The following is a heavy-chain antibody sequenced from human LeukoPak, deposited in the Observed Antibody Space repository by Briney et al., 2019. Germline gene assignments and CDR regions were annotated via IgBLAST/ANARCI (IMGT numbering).Heavy chain of an antibody. V-gene: IGHV4-59*01. CDR1: GGSISYYY. CDR3: ASSDAVATPFDY. J-gene: IGHJ4*02. Sequence: KASETLSLTCTVSGGSISYYYWSWIRQPPGKGLEWIGYIYNTGSTNYNPSLKSRVTISVDTSKNQFSLKLNSVTAADTAVYYCASSDAVATPFDYWGQGTLVTVSS. CDR2: IYNTGST. D-gene: IGHD2-8*01.